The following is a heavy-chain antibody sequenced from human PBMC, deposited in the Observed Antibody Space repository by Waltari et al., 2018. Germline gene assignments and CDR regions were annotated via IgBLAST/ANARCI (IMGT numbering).Heavy chain of an antibody. CDR3: ARSSPYYDFWSGSIGGWFDP. D-gene: IGHD3-3*01. J-gene: IGHJ5*02. CDR2: IYPVDSDT. Sequence: EVQLVQSGAEVKKPGESLKISCKGSGYSFTSYWIGWVRQMPGKGLEWMGIIYPVDSDTRYSPSFQGQVTISADKSISTAYLQWSSLKASDTAMYYCARSSPYYDFWSGSIGGWFDPWGQGTLVTVSS. CDR1: GYSFTSYW. V-gene: IGHV5-51*01.